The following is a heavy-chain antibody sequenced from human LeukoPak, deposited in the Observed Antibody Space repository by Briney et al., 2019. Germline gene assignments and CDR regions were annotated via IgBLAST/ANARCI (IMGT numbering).Heavy chain of an antibody. Sequence: PSQTLSLTCTVSGGSISSGGYYWIWIRQHPGKGLEWIGYIYYSGSTYYNPSLKSRVTISVDTSKNQFSLKLNFVTATDTAVYYCARGYDSSGYYFDYWGQGTLVTVSS. CDR1: GGSISSGGYY. D-gene: IGHD3-22*01. V-gene: IGHV4-31*03. CDR3: ARGYDSSGYYFDY. J-gene: IGHJ4*02. CDR2: IYYSGST.